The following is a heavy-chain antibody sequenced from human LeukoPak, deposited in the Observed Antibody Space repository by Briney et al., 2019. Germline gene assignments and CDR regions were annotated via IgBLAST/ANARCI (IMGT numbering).Heavy chain of an antibody. J-gene: IGHJ4*02. CDR2: ISGSGGST. V-gene: IGHV3-23*01. CDR1: GFTFSSYG. Sequence: GGSLRLSCAASGFTFSSYGMSWVRQAPGKGLEWVSAISGSGGSTYYADSVKGRFTISRDNSKNTLYLQMNSLRAEDAAVYYCAKAALRNPLPNFDYWGQGTLVTVSS. CDR3: AKAALRNPLPNFDY.